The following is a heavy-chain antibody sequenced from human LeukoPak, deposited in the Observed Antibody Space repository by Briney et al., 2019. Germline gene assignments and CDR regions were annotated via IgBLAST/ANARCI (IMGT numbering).Heavy chain of an antibody. CDR3: AKGGPTGDLRSPGRDW. CDR1: GFTTSYYA. D-gene: IGHD7-27*01. CDR2: ISTGATKT. Sequence: GGSLRLSCAVPGFTTSYYAMSWVRQAPGKGLGWVSCISTGATKTYYADSVKGRFTISRDDSMNTLYLQMNSLRAEDTALYYCAKGGPTGDLRSPGRDWWGQGTLVTVSS. V-gene: IGHV3-23*01. J-gene: IGHJ4*02.